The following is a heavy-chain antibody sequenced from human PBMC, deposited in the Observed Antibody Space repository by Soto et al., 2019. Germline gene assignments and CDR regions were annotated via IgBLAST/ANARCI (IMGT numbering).Heavy chain of an antibody. V-gene: IGHV1-18*01. D-gene: IGHD3-22*01. Sequence: ASLKVSCKASGDGFSNYGFSWVRQAPGQGLEWMGWISAYDGQTNYTKKFQGRVTMTTDTSSSTAYMELRSLRSDDTAVYYCARVWYYDSSGYYAFDYWGLGTLVTVSS. J-gene: IGHJ4*02. CDR1: GDGFSNYG. CDR3: ARVWYYDSSGYYAFDY. CDR2: ISAYDGQT.